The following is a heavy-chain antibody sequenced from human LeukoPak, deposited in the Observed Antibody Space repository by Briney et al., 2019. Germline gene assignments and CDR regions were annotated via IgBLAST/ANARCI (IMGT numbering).Heavy chain of an antibody. V-gene: IGHV4-34*01. J-gene: IGHJ4*02. CDR1: GGSFSGYY. CDR3: ARVVGATAFDY. D-gene: IGHD1-26*01. CDR2: IYHSGST. Sequence: SETLSLTCAVYGGSFSGYYWSWIRQPPGKGLEWIGYIYHSGSTYYNPSLKSRVTISVDRSKNQFSLKPSSVTAADTAVYYCARVVGATAFDYWGQGTLVTVSS.